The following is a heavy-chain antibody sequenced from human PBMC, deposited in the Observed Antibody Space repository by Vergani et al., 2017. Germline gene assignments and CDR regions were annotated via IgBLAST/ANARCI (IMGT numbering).Heavy chain of an antibody. CDR1: GYSFTSYW. V-gene: IGHV5-51*03. D-gene: IGHD3-16*01. J-gene: IGHJ4*02. CDR3: ARRVDYVTEDYFDY. CDR2: IYRGDSDT. Sequence: EVQLVPSGEEVKKPGASLTISCKVSGYSFTSYWIGWVSQLPGKGLEWMGIIYRGDSDTTYSPSVQGQVTVSADKSISTSYLQWCSLEASDTAMYYCARRVDYVTEDYFDYWGQGTMVTVSS.